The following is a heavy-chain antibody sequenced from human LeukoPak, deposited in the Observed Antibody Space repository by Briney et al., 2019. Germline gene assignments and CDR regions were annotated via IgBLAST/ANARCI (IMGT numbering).Heavy chain of an antibody. D-gene: IGHD1-20*01. CDR2: IYHSGST. CDR1: GYSISSGYY. CDR3: ARDQPITGTTRWFDP. J-gene: IGHJ5*02. V-gene: IGHV4-38-2*02. Sequence: SETLSLTCTVSGYSISSGYYWGWIRQPPGKGLEWIGSIYHSGSTYYNPSLKGRVTISVDTSKNQFSLKLSSVTAADTAVYYCARDQPITGTTRWFDPWGQGTLVTVSS.